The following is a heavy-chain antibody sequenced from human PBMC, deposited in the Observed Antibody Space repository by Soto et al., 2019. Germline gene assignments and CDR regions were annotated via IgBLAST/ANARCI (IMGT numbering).Heavy chain of an antibody. J-gene: IGHJ4*02. CDR2: ISFDGSNK. Sequence: PGGSLRLSCAASGFTFSPYAMHWVRQAPGKGLEWVSVISFDGSNKYYADSVKGRFTISGDNSEKKLYLQMNRLTAEDTAVYYCAKDGDRGSYFFDYWGQGTLVTVSS. V-gene: IGHV3-30-3*01. CDR3: AKDGDRGSYFFDY. D-gene: IGHD1-26*01. CDR1: GFTFSPYA.